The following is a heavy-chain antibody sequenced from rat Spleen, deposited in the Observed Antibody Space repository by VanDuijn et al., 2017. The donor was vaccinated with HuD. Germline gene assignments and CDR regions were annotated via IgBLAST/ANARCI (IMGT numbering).Heavy chain of an antibody. CDR1: GFTFNNYY. Sequence: EVQLVESGGGLVQPGRSQRLSCAASGFTFNNYYMAWVRQAPEKGLEWVAIISSSATRTYYPDSVKGRFTISRDNTESTLSLQMNSLKSEDTATYYCARATPEWNFDFWGPGTMVTVSS. V-gene: IGHV5-7*01. CDR3: ARATPEWNFDF. CDR2: ISSSATRT. J-gene: IGHJ1*01.